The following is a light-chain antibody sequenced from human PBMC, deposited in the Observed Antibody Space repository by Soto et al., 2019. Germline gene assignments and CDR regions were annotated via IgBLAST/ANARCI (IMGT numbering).Light chain of an antibody. V-gene: IGKV3-15*01. Sequence: EIVMTQSPAALSVSPGERATLSCRASQSVSRKLAWYQQKPGQAPRLLIYGASTRATGIPARLSGSGSGTEFTLTISSLQSEDFAVYYCQQYSNWPPWTFGQGTKVDIK. J-gene: IGKJ1*01. CDR3: QQYSNWPPWT. CDR2: GAS. CDR1: QSVSRK.